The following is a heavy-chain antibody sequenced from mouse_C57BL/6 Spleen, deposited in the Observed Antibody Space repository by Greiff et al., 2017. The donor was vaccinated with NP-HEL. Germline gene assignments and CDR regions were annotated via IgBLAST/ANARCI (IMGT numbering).Heavy chain of an antibody. Sequence: EVQLVESGGGLVQPKGSLKLSCAASGFTFNTYAMHWVRQAPGKGLEWVARIRSTSSNYATYYADSVKDRFTISRDYSQSILYLQMNNLKTEDTAMYDCGVDSSGYSCFAYWGQGTLVTVSA. CDR2: IRSTSSNYAT. CDR1: GFTFNTYA. J-gene: IGHJ3*01. V-gene: IGHV10-3*01. CDR3: GVDSSGYSCFAY. D-gene: IGHD3-2*02.